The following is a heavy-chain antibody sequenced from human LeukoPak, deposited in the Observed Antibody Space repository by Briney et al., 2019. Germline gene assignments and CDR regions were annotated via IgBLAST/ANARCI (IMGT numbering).Heavy chain of an antibody. Sequence: GGSLRLSCAASGFTFSSYEMNWVRQAPGKGLEWVSYISSSGSTIYYADSVKGRFTISRDNAKNSLSLQMNSLRAEDTALYYCVRDNGGSLDYWGQGTLVTVSS. V-gene: IGHV3-48*03. D-gene: IGHD1-26*01. CDR1: GFTFSSYE. CDR3: VRDNGGSLDY. J-gene: IGHJ4*02. CDR2: ISSSGSTI.